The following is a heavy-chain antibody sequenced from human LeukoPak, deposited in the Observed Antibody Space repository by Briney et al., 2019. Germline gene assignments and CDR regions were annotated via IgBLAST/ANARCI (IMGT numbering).Heavy chain of an antibody. V-gene: IGHV3-66*01. CDR3: ASSITMIEEFDY. Sequence: PGGSLRLSCAASGFTVSSNYMSWVRQAPGKGLEWVSVIYSGGSTYYADSVKGRFTISRDNSKNTLYLQMSSLRAEDTAVYYCASSITMIEEFDYWGQGTLVTVSS. D-gene: IGHD3-22*01. CDR2: IYSGGST. CDR1: GFTVSSNY. J-gene: IGHJ4*02.